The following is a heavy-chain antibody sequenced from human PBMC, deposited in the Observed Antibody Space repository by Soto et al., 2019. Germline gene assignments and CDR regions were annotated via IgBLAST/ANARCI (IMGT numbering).Heavy chain of an antibody. CDR2: MEPSTGRT. CDR1: GYSFTSLD. V-gene: IGHV1-8*01. D-gene: IGHD1-26*01. J-gene: IGHJ4*02. CDR3: ARGVSAGVDY. Sequence: GASVKVSCKASGYSFTSLDINWVRQTAGQGLEWMGWMEPSTGRTGYAQKFQGRVTMTRDTSINTAYMELTTLTSDDTAFYYCARGVSAGVDYWGQGTLVTVSS.